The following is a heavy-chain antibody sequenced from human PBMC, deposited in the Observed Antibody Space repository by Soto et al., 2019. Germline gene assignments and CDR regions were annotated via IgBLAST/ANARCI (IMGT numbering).Heavy chain of an antibody. V-gene: IGHV1-69*01. CDR3: ARDPHDFWRGPTYGRDV. D-gene: IGHD3-3*01. J-gene: IGHJ6*02. CDR2: IIPIFGTA. Sequence: QVQLVQSGAEVRKPGSSVKVSCKASGGTFSSYAISWVRQAPGHGLEWMGGIIPIFGTANYAQKFQGRVTITADDSTSTADIELSSLRSEATAVYYCARDPHDFWRGPTYGRDVWGQGTTVTVSS. CDR1: GGTFSSYA.